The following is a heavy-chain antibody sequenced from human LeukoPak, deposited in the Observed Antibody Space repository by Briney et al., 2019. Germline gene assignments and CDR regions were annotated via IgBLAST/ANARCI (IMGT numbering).Heavy chain of an antibody. J-gene: IGHJ4*02. Sequence: GGSLRLSCAASGFTFSSYAMHGVLQAPGKGLEWVAVISYDGSNKYYADSVKGRFTISRDNSKNTLYLQMNSLRAEDTAVYYCAREAPLLGYCSSTSCPFDYWGQGTLVTVSS. D-gene: IGHD2-2*01. V-gene: IGHV3-30*01. CDR3: AREAPLLGYCSSTSCPFDY. CDR2: ISYDGSNK. CDR1: GFTFSSYA.